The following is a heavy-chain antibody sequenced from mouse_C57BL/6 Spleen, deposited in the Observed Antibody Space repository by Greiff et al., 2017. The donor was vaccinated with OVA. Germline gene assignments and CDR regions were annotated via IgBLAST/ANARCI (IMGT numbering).Heavy chain of an antibody. Sequence: EVHLVESGGDLVKPGGSLKLSCAASGFTFSSYGMSWVRQTPDKRLEWVATISSGGSYTYYPDSVKGRFTISRDNAKNTLYLQMSSLKSEDTAMYYCARGITTVVATPFDYWGQGTTLTVSS. V-gene: IGHV5-6*01. CDR2: ISSGGSYT. CDR1: GFTFSSYG. J-gene: IGHJ2*01. D-gene: IGHD1-1*01. CDR3: ARGITTVVATPFDY.